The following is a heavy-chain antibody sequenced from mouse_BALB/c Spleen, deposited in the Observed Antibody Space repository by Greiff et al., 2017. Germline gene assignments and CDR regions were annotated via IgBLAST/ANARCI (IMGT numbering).Heavy chain of an antibody. V-gene: IGHV3-2*02. CDR1: GYSITSDYA. CDR3: ARIYYYGRDY. Sequence: EVKLMESGPGLVKPSQSLSLTCTVTGYSITSDYAWNWIRQFPGNKLEWMGYISYSGSTSYNPSLKSRISITRDTSKNQFFLQLNSVTTEDTATYYCARIYYYGRDYWGQGTSVTVSS. CDR2: ISYSGST. J-gene: IGHJ4*01.